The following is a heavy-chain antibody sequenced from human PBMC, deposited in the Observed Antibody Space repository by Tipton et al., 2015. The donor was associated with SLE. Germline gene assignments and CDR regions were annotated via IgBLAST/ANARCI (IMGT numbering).Heavy chain of an antibody. Sequence: TLSLTCTVSGGSISSYYWSWIRQPPGKGLGWIGYIYYSGSTNYNPSLKSRVTISVDTSKNQFSLKLSSVTAADTAVYYCARHGVVVAATMDWGQGTLVTVSS. J-gene: IGHJ4*02. CDR1: GGSISSYY. CDR3: ARHGVVVAATMD. V-gene: IGHV4-59*08. D-gene: IGHD2-15*01. CDR2: IYYSGST.